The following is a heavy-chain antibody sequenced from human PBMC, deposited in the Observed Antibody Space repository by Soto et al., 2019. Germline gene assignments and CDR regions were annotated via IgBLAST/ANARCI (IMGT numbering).Heavy chain of an antibody. Sequence: SVKVSCKTSGFTFTPSAVQWVRQARGQRLEWIGWIVVGTGNTEYAQNFHERVTITRDMSTSTAYLEMRSLTSEDTAVYYCAIGEWLSTSYFNFWGKGTLVTVSS. J-gene: IGHJ4*02. CDR1: GFTFTPSA. CDR3: AIGEWLSTSYFNF. CDR2: IVVGTGNT. V-gene: IGHV1-58*01. D-gene: IGHD3-3*01.